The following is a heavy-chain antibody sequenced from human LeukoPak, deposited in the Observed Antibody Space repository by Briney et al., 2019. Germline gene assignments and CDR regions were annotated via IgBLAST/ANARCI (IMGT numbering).Heavy chain of an antibody. V-gene: IGHV4-39*01. D-gene: IGHD1-20*01. Sequence: PSETLSLTCTVSGGSISNGDHYWSWIRQHPGKGLEWIGHIYYSGTTYYNPSLKSRVTISVDMSKNQFSLKLSSVTAADTAVYYCARQDNYYFDYWGQGILVTVSS. CDR1: GGSISNGDHY. CDR2: IYYSGTT. CDR3: ARQDNYYFDY. J-gene: IGHJ4*02.